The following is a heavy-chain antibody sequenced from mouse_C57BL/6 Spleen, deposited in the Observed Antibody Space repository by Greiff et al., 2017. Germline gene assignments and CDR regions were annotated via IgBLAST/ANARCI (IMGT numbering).Heavy chain of an antibody. V-gene: IGHV5S21*01. CDR1: GFSFCSYA. CDR2: ISSGGDYI. CDR3: ARDLNTGWFAY. Sequence: EVQRVEPGEGLVMPGGSLKLSCAASGFSFCSYAMSWVLQTPEKRLVWVAYISSGGDYIYDADTVKGRFTISGVNARNTLYLQMSSLKSEDTAMYYCARDLNTGWFAYWGQGTLVTVSA. J-gene: IGHJ3*01.